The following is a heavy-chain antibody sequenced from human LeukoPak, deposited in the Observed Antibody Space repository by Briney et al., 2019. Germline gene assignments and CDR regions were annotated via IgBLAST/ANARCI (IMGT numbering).Heavy chain of an antibody. V-gene: IGHV3-15*07. CDR1: GFIFSNAW. Sequence: PGGSLRLSCAASGFIFSNAWMNWLRQAPGKGLEWVGRVKSIADGGTTDYAAPVKGRFTISRDDSQNTLYLQMNSLKTEDTAVYYCTTPNCSSTSCYRRYYNWFDPWGQGTLVTLSS. D-gene: IGHD2-2*01. J-gene: IGHJ5*02. CDR2: VKSIADGGTT. CDR3: TTPNCSSTSCYRRYYNWFDP.